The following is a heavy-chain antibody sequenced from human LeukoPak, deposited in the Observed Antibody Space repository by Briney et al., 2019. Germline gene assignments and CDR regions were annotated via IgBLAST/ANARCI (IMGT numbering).Heavy chain of an antibody. J-gene: IGHJ5*02. V-gene: IGHV1-18*01. CDR1: GYTFTSYG. CDR3: ARDYDFWSGYYSGPRFDP. D-gene: IGHD3-3*01. Sequence: ASVKVSCKASGYTFTSYGISWVRQAPGQGLEWMGWISAYNGNTNYAQKLQGRVTMTTDTSTSTAYMELRSLRSDDTAVYYCARDYDFWSGYYSGPRFDPWGQGTLVTVSS. CDR2: ISAYNGNT.